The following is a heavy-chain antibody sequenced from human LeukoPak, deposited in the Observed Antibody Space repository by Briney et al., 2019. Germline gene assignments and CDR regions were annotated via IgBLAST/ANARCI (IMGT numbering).Heavy chain of an antibody. CDR3: ARETRPDYYDSSGYYGLFDP. D-gene: IGHD3-22*01. CDR1: GYTFTSYG. Sequence: ASVKVSCKASGYTFTSYGISWVRQAPGQGLEWMGWISAYNGNTNYAQKLQGRVTMTTDTSTSTAYMELRSLRSDDTAVYYCARETRPDYYDSSGYYGLFDPWGQGTLVTVSS. J-gene: IGHJ5*02. V-gene: IGHV1-18*01. CDR2: ISAYNGNT.